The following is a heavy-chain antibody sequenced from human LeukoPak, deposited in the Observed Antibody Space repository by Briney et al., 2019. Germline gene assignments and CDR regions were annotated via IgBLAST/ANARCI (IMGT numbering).Heavy chain of an antibody. CDR3: ARSSYSSSSSV. J-gene: IGHJ3*01. Sequence: GGSLRLSCAAYGFTFSSYGMHWVRQAPGKGLEWVAVIWYDGSNKYYVDSVKGRFTISRDNSKNTLYLQMNSLRAEDTAVYYCARSSYSSSSSVWGQGTMVTVSS. CDR2: IWYDGSNK. D-gene: IGHD6-6*01. CDR1: GFTFSSYG. V-gene: IGHV3-33*01.